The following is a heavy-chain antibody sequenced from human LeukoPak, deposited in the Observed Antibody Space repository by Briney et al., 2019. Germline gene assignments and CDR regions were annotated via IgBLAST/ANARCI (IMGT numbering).Heavy chain of an antibody. Sequence: PGGSLRLSCAGSEFTFSSYSMHWVRQAPGKGLEWVSSISGSSDDIYYADSVKGRFTISRDNSKNSLYLQMNRLRAEDTALYYCARRGYHDYSGFDYWGQGTLGTVSS. J-gene: IGHJ4*02. CDR1: EFTFSSYS. D-gene: IGHD1-26*01. V-gene: IGHV3-21*01. CDR2: ISGSSDDI. CDR3: ARRGYHDYSGFDY.